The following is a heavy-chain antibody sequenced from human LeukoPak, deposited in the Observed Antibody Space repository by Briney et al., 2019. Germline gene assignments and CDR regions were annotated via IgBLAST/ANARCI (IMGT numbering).Heavy chain of an antibody. CDR3: ARARSLDY. CDR1: GFTFSSYA. J-gene: IGHJ4*02. V-gene: IGHV3-23*01. Sequence: GGSLRLSCAASGFTFSSYAMSWVRQAPGKGLEWVSTISDSGVSTYYADSVKGRFTISRDNSKNTLYMQMNSLRVEDTAVYYCARARSLDYWGQGTLVTVSS. CDR2: ISDSGVST.